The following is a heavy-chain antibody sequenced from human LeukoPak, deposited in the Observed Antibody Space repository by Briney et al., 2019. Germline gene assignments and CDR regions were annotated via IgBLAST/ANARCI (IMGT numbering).Heavy chain of an antibody. CDR3: AKGGERALKYQLPSYYYYYMDV. CDR2: IRYDGSNK. D-gene: IGHD2-2*01. V-gene: IGHV3-30*02. Sequence: GGSLRLSCAASGFTFSIYGMHWVRHAPGKGLEWVAFIRYDGSNKYYADSVKGRFTISRDNSKNTLYLQMNSLRAEDTAVYYCAKGGERALKYQLPSYYYYYMDVWGKGTTVTVSS. J-gene: IGHJ6*03. CDR1: GFTFSIYG.